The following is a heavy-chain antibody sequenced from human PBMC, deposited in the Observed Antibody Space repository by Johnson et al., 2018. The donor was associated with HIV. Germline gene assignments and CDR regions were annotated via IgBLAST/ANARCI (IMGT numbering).Heavy chain of an antibody. V-gene: IGHV3-30*04. CDR1: EFSFSTYA. CDR3: ARVQIISGFNWHYYESSIDAVDI. Sequence: QVQLVESGGGLVQPGRSLRLSCAASEFSFSTYALHWVRQAPGEGLEWVAVISYDGVNKYYADSVKGRFTVSRDNSKNTLYLQMTSLRTEDTAVYYCARVQIISGFNWHYYESSIDAVDIWGQGTMVTVSS. CDR2: ISYDGVNK. J-gene: IGHJ3*02. D-gene: IGHD3-22*01.